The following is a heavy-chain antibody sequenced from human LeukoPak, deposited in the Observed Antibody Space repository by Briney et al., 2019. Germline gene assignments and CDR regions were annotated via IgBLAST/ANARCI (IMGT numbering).Heavy chain of an antibody. Sequence: PGGSLRLSCAASGFTFSNAWMNWVRQAPGKGLEWVGRIKSKTDGGTTDYAAPVKGRFTISRDNSKNTLYLQMNSLRAEDTAVYYCARDYRYYGSGSYYKDLAYWGQGTLVTVSS. J-gene: IGHJ4*02. CDR2: IKSKTDGGTT. CDR3: ARDYRYYGSGSYYKDLAY. V-gene: IGHV3-15*07. CDR1: GFTFSNAW. D-gene: IGHD3-10*01.